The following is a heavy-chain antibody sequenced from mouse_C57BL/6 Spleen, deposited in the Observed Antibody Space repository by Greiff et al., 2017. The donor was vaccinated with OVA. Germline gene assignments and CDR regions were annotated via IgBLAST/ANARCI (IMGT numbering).Heavy chain of an antibody. CDR3: ARSHWDARAWFAY. Sequence: QVQLKQPGTELVKPGASVKLSCKASGYTFTSYWMHWVKQRPGQGLEWIGNINPSNGGTNYNEKFKSKATLTVDKSSSTAYMQLSSLTSEDSAVYYCARSHWDARAWFAYWGQGTLVTVSA. CDR2: INPSNGGT. V-gene: IGHV1-53*01. J-gene: IGHJ3*01. CDR1: GYTFTSYW. D-gene: IGHD4-1*01.